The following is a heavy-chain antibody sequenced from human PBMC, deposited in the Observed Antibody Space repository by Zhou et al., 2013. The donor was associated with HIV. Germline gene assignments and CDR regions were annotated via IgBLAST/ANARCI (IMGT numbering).Heavy chain of an antibody. Sequence: QVQLVQSGAEVKKPGSSVKVSCKASGGIFSSYAINWVRQAPGQGLEWMGGIIPMFGTANYAQKFQGRVTITTDESTTTAYMELRSLTSDDTAVYFCAREPTGEYWYFDLWGHGTLVTVSS. V-gene: IGHV1-69*05. CDR2: IIPMFGTA. CDR1: GGIFSSYA. CDR3: AREPTGEYWYFDL. D-gene: IGHD7-27*01. J-gene: IGHJ2*01.